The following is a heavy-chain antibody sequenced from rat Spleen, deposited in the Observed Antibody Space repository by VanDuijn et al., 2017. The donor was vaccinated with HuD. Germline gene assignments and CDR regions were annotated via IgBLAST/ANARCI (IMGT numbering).Heavy chain of an antibody. CDR3: ARRDDTYYYFDY. CDR1: GFTFSNYG. V-gene: IGHV5-29*01. CDR2: LSYDGTTT. D-gene: IGHD2-5*01. Sequence: EVQLVESGGGLVQPGRSLKLSCAASGFTFSNYGMAWVRQAPTKGLEWVATLSYDGTTTYYRDSVKGRFSISRDIAKSTLYLQMDSLRSEDTATYYCARRDDTYYYFDYWGQGVMVTVSS. J-gene: IGHJ2*01.